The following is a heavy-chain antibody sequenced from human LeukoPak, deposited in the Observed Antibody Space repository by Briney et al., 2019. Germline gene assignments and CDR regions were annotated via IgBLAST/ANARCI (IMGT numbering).Heavy chain of an antibody. CDR3: AKDGKRFLEWLLYQYYFDY. Sequence: GGSLRLSCAASGFTFSSYAMSWVRQVPGKGLEWVSVISGSGDNTYYADSVKGRFTISRDNSKNTLYLQMNSLRAEDTAVYYCAKDGKRFLEWLLYQYYFDYWGQGTLVTVSS. J-gene: IGHJ4*02. D-gene: IGHD3-3*01. CDR1: GFTFSSYA. CDR2: ISGSGDNT. V-gene: IGHV3-23*01.